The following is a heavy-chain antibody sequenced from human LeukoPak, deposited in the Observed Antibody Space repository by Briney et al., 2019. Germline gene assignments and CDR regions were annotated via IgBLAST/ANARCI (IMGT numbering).Heavy chain of an antibody. D-gene: IGHD6-13*01. CDR1: GFTFSNYW. CDR3: ASASSHRIAAGGDY. V-gene: IGHV3-74*01. CDR2: IYTDGSRR. Sequence: GGSLRLSCAASGFTFSNYWTHWVRQDPGKGLVWASRIYTDGSRRSYADSVKGRFTISRDNAKNTVYLQMNSLRAEDTAVYYCASASSHRIAAGGDYWGQGTLVTVSS. J-gene: IGHJ4*02.